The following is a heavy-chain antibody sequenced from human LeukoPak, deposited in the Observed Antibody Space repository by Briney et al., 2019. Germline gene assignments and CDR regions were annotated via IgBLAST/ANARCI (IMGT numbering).Heavy chain of an antibody. V-gene: IGHV3-74*01. CDR2: INSDGSGT. D-gene: IGHD4-23*01. J-gene: IGHJ5*01. CDR1: GFTFSNYW. Sequence: GGSLRLSCAASGFTFSNYWMHWLRQAPGKGLVWVSRINSDGSGTTYADSVRGRFTISRDNAKNTLYLQVNSLRAEDTAVYYCARTEGTVAYDSWGQGTLVTVSS. CDR3: ARTEGTVAYDS.